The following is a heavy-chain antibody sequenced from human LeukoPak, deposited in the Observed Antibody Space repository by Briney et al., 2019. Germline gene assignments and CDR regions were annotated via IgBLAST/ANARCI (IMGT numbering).Heavy chain of an antibody. D-gene: IGHD2-2*01. CDR2: IQTDGGDK. J-gene: IGHJ4*02. V-gene: IGHV3-30*02. Sequence: GGSLRLSCAASGINFRASGMHWVRQAPGMGLEWVTFIQTDGGDKKYAASVAGRFTISRDNSKNTVYLQMNSLRADDTAVYYCSREGGTVVIGRFDYWRQGALVTVSS. CDR1: GINFRASG. CDR3: SREGGTVVIGRFDY.